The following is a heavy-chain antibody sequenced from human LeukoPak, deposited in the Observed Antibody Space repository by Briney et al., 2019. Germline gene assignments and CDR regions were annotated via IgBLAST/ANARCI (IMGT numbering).Heavy chain of an antibody. J-gene: IGHJ5*02. CDR1: GVSISSDY. D-gene: IGHD4-17*01. Sequence: PSETLSLTCTVSGVSISSDYWSWIRLPPGKGLEWIGYIYYSGSSNYNPSLKSRVTMSVDTSKNQFSLKLTSVTAADTTVYYCARRLRQNLFDPWGQGTLVTVSS. CDR2: IYYSGSS. CDR3: ARRLRQNLFDP. V-gene: IGHV4-59*08.